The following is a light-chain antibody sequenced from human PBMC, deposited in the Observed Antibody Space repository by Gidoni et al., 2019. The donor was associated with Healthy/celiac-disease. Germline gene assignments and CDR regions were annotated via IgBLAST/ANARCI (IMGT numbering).Light chain of an antibody. Sequence: DIVLTHSPGTLSLSPGERATLSCRASQSVSSSYLAWYQQKPGQAPRLLIYGASSRATGIPDRFSGSGSGTDFTLTISRLEPEDFAVYYCQQYGSSPQYTFGQGTKLEIK. CDR3: QQYGSSPQYT. V-gene: IGKV3-20*01. CDR2: GAS. CDR1: QSVSSSY. J-gene: IGKJ2*01.